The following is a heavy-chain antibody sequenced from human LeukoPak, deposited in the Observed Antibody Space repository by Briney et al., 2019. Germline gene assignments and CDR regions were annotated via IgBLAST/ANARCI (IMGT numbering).Heavy chain of an antibody. J-gene: IGHJ4*02. Sequence: GGSLRLSCVASGLIVSNNYMSWVRQAPGKGLEWVSVIYSGGSTYYADSVKGRFTISRDNSKNTVYLQMNSLRAEDTAVYYCAGGLAARRVWNDYWGQGTQVTVSS. D-gene: IGHD6-6*01. CDR2: IYSGGST. CDR3: AGGLAARRVWNDY. V-gene: IGHV3-53*01. CDR1: GLIVSNNY.